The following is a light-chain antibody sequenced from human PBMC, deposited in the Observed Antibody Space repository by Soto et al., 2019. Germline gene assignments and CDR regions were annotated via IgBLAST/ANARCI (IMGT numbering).Light chain of an antibody. V-gene: IGKV2-28*01. CDR2: MTS. CDR1: QSLLHKNGNSP. CDR3: MQTLHTPQLT. J-gene: IGKJ4*01. Sequence: DIVMTQSPVSLPVTPGEPASISCRSSQSLLHKNGNSPLDWFLQKPGQSPQLLIYMTSKRAPGVPDRFSGSGSGTDFTLKISRVEADDAGIYYCMQTLHTPQLTFGGGTKVEIK.